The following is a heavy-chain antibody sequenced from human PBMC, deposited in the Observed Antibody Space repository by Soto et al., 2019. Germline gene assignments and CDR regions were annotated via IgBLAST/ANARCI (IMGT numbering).Heavy chain of an antibody. CDR3: AXXXXQELGGRFDY. Sequence: EVQLVESGGSVVRPGGSLRLSCAASGFTFGDYGMSWVRQVPGKGLEWVSGINWRGGSTGYADSVKGRFTISRDNAKNTLYXXMNSLRVEDTALYYXAXXXXQELGGRFDYWGQGILVTVSS. V-gene: IGHV3-20*04. CDR2: INWRGGST. CDR1: GFTFGDYG. D-gene: IGHD6-13*01. J-gene: IGHJ4*02.